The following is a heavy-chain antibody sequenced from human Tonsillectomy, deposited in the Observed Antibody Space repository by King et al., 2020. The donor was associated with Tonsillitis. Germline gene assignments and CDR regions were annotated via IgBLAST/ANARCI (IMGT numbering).Heavy chain of an antibody. J-gene: IGHJ4*02. CDR1: GFTFSSYW. Sequence: VQLVESGGGLVQPGGSLRLSCAASGFTFSSYWMHLVRQAPGKGLVWVSRINSDGSSTSYADSVKGRFTISRDNAKNTLYLQMNSLRAEDTAVYYCARGPLYYDILTGYYSLYFDYWGQGTLVTVSS. CDR2: INSDGSST. D-gene: IGHD3-9*01. V-gene: IGHV3-74*01. CDR3: ARGPLYYDILTGYYSLYFDY.